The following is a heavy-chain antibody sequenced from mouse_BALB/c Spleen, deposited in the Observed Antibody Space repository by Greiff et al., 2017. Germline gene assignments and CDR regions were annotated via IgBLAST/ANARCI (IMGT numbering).Heavy chain of an antibody. CDR1: GFTFSSYA. D-gene: IGHD2-3*01. V-gene: IGHV5-9-4*01. CDR3: AREDDGYSFAY. J-gene: IGHJ3*01. Sequence: DVHLVESGGGLVKPGGSLKLSCAASGFTFSSYAMSWVRQSPEKRLEWVAEISSGGSYTYYPDTVTGRFTISRDNAKNTLYLEMSSLRSEDTAMYYCAREDDGYSFAYWGQGTLVTVSA. CDR2: ISSGGSYT.